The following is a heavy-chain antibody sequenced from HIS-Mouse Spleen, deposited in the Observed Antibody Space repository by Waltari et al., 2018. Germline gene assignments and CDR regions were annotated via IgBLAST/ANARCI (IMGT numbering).Heavy chain of an antibody. V-gene: IGHV1-2*02. Sequence: QVQLVQSGAEVKKPGASVKVSCKASGYTFTGYSMHWVRQAPGQGLEWMGWINPNSGGTNYAQKFQGRVTMTRDTSISTAYMELSRLRSDDTAVYYCARVVLGIAAADAFDIWGQGTMVTVSS. CDR2: INPNSGGT. J-gene: IGHJ3*02. D-gene: IGHD6-13*01. CDR3: ARVVLGIAAADAFDI. CDR1: GYTFTGYS.